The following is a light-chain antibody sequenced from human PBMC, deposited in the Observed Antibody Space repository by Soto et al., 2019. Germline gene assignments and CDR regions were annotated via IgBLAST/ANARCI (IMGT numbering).Light chain of an antibody. CDR3: QYQGT. Sequence: IVLTQSPGTLSLSPGERATLSCRASQSFGRRYLAWYQQKPGQGPMLLIYDTSERASDIPDRFSGSGSGTDFTLTISRLVPEDFAVYYCQYQGTFGGGTKVEIK. CDR2: DTS. V-gene: IGKV3-20*01. CDR1: QSFGRRY. J-gene: IGKJ4*01.